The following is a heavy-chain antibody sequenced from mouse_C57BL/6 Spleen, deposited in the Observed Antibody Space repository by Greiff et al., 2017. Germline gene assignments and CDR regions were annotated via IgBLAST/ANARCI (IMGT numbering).Heavy chain of an antibody. Sequence: QVQLQQSGPGLVQPSQSLSITCTVSGFSLTSYGVHWVRQSPGKGLAWLGVIWSGGSTDYNAAFISRLSISKDNSKSQVFFKMNSLQADDTAIYYCARNGDYDYFDYWGQGTTLTVSS. CDR3: ARNGDYDYFDY. J-gene: IGHJ2*01. V-gene: IGHV2-2*01. CDR2: IWSGGST. D-gene: IGHD2-4*01. CDR1: GFSLTSYG.